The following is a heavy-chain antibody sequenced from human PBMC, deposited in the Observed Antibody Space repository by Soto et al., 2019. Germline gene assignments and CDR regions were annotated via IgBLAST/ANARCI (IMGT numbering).Heavy chain of an antibody. D-gene: IGHD4-17*01. CDR1: GFRFSSYA. Sequence: LRLSCAASGFRFSSYAMNWVRQAPGKGLEWVSVISGSGGSPYYADSVKGRFTISRDNSKSTLFLQMNSLRAEDTAVYYCAKDYYGDFWSFDYWGQGTLVTVSS. CDR2: ISGSGGSP. V-gene: IGHV3-23*01. J-gene: IGHJ4*02. CDR3: AKDYYGDFWSFDY.